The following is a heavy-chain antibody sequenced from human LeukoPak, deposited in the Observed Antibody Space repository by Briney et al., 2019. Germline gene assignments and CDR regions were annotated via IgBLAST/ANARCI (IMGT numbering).Heavy chain of an antibody. V-gene: IGHV4-59*01. CDR3: ARGAGWYSD. J-gene: IGHJ4*02. D-gene: IGHD6-19*01. CDR2: IYYSGST. CDR1: GGSISSYY. Sequence: SETLSLTCTVSGGSISSYYWSWIRQPPGKGLEWIGYIYYSGSTNYNPSLKSRVTISVDTSKNQFSLKLSSVSAVDTAVYYCARGAGWYSDWGQGTLVTVSS.